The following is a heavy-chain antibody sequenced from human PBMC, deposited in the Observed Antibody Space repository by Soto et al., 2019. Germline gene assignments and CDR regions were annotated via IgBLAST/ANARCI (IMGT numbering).Heavy chain of an antibody. D-gene: IGHD1-26*01. CDR1: GFTFSSYW. J-gene: IGHJ4*02. CDR2: IKHDGSEQ. CDR3: GRSMGSKARNFDY. Sequence: EVQLVESGGGLVQPGGSLRLSCAASGFTFSSYWISWLRQAPGKGLEWVANIKHDGSEQYYVDSVKGRFSIPRDNAKNSLYLKMKARRAEDPAVYYWGRSMGSKARNFDYGGQGTLVTVS. V-gene: IGHV3-7*05.